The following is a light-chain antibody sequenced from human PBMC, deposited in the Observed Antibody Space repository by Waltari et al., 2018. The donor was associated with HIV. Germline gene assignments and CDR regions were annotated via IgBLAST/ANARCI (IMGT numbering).Light chain of an antibody. J-gene: IGLJ3*02. Sequence: QSVLTQPPSASGTPGQRVTISCSGSSSKLGSNYVYWYQQLPGTAPKLLIYRNNQRPSGVPDRFSGSKSGTSASLAISGLRSEDEADYYCAAWDDSLSGKVFGGGTKLTVL. CDR3: AAWDDSLSGKV. CDR1: SSKLGSNY. CDR2: RNN. V-gene: IGLV1-47*01.